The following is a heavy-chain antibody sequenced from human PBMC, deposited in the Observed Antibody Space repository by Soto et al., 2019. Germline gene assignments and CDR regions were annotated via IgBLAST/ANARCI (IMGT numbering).Heavy chain of an antibody. CDR2: IYYSGST. Sequence: SETLSLTCTVSGGSISGGGYYWSWIRQHPGKGLEWIGYIYYSGSTYYNPSLKSRVTVSVDTSKNQFSLKLSSVTAADTAVYYCARVRLLEEAGGYYYYMDVWGKGTTVTVSS. V-gene: IGHV4-31*03. CDR1: GGSISGGGYY. CDR3: ARVRLLEEAGGYYYYMDV. J-gene: IGHJ6*03. D-gene: IGHD3-3*01.